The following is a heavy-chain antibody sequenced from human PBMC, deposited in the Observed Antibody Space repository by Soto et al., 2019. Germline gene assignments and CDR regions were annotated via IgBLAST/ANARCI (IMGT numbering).Heavy chain of an antibody. V-gene: IGHV3-33*01. CDR2: IWYDGSNK. CDR1: GFTFSSYG. Sequence: GSLRLSCAASGFTFSSYGMHWVRQAPSKGLEWVALIWYDGSNKYYADSVKGRFTISRDGSKNTLYLQMNSLRAEDTAVYYCARDAYLGSGSYAYWGQGTLVTVSS. J-gene: IGHJ4*02. CDR3: ARDAYLGSGSYAY. D-gene: IGHD3-10*01.